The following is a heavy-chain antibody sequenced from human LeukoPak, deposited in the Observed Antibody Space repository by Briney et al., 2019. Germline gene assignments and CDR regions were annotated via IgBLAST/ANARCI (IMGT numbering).Heavy chain of an antibody. Sequence: PGGSLRLSCAASGFTFSSYAMSWVRQAPGKGLEWVSAISDSGDGTYYADSVKGRFTISRDNSKNTVYLQMNSLRAGDTAVYYCAKETPKTAMITIDYWGQGTLVTVSS. CDR2: ISDSGDGT. V-gene: IGHV3-23*01. CDR1: GFTFSSYA. D-gene: IGHD5-18*01. CDR3: AKETPKTAMITIDY. J-gene: IGHJ4*02.